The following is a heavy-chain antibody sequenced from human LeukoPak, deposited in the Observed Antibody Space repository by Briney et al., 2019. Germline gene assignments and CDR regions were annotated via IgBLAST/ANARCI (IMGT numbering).Heavy chain of an antibody. CDR2: IYTSGST. J-gene: IGHJ4*02. D-gene: IGHD2/OR15-2a*01. CDR3: ARHGSSMAIFDY. V-gene: IGHV4-4*09. Sequence: SQTLSLTCTVSGSSISSYYWSWVRQPPGKGLEWIGYIYTSGSTNYNPSLKSRVTISVDTSKNQFSLKLSSVTAADTAVYYCARHGSSMAIFDYWGQGTLVTVSS. CDR1: GSSISSYY.